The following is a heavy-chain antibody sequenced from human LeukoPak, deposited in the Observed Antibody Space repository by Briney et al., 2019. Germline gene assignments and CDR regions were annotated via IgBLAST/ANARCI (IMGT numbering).Heavy chain of an antibody. CDR2: IYYSGST. CDR3: ARHEGQQLNFDY. D-gene: IGHD6-13*01. J-gene: IGHJ4*02. V-gene: IGHV4-38-2*02. Sequence: PSETLSLTCTVSGYSISSGYYWGWIRQPPGKGLEWIGSIYYSGSTYYNPSLKSRVTISVDTSKNQFSLKLSSVTAADTAVYYCARHEGQQLNFDYWGQGTLVTVSS. CDR1: GYSISSGYY.